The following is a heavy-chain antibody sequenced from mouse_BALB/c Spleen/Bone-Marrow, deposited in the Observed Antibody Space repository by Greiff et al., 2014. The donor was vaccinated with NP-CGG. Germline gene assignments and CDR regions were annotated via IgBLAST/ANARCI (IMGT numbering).Heavy chain of an antibody. CDR3: AGGGVGGGYWYFDV. Sequence: QVQLQQSGAELMKPGASVKISCKATGYTFSSYWIEWVKQRPGHGLEWIGEILPGSGSTNYNEKFKGKATFTADTSSNTAYMQPSSLTAEDSAVYYWAGGGVGGGYWYFDVGGAGTTVTVAS. CDR1: GYTFSSYW. V-gene: IGHV1-9*01. D-gene: IGHD1-1*02. J-gene: IGHJ1*01. CDR2: ILPGSGST.